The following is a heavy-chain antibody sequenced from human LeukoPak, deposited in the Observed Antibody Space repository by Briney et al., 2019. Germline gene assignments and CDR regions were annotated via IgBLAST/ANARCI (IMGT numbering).Heavy chain of an antibody. CDR3: AREGLTYYYDSSGYSDEPLFDY. CDR2: IIPIFGTA. V-gene: IGHV1-69*05. Sequence: GASVKVSCKASGGTFSSYAISWVRQAPGQGLEWMGGIIPIFGTANYAQKFQGRVTIITDESTSTAYMELSSLRSEDTAVYYCAREGLTYYYDSSGYSDEPLFDYWGQGTLVTVSS. D-gene: IGHD3-22*01. J-gene: IGHJ4*02. CDR1: GGTFSSYA.